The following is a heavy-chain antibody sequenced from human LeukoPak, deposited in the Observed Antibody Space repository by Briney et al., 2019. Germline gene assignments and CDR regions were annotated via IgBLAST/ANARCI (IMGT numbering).Heavy chain of an antibody. V-gene: IGHV3-30*18. D-gene: IGHD6-13*01. CDR1: GFTFSNYG. Sequence: GGSLRLSCAASGFTFSNYGMHWVRQAPGKGLEWVALISYDGSNKYFADSVKGRFTISRDNSKNTLYLQMHSLRAEDTAVYYCEKDNVAAAGRYFDYWGQGTLVTVSS. J-gene: IGHJ4*02. CDR2: ISYDGSNK. CDR3: EKDNVAAAGRYFDY.